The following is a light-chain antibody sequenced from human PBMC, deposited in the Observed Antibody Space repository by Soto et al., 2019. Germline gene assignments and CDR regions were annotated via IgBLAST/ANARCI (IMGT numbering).Light chain of an antibody. CDR1: SSNIGSNT. Sequence: LTQPPSASGTPGQRVTISCSGSSSNIGSNTVNWYQQLPGTAPKLLIYSNNQRPSGVPDRFSGSKSGTSASLAISGLQSEDEADYYCAAWDDSLNGRVFGGGTKVTVL. CDR2: SNN. J-gene: IGLJ2*01. V-gene: IGLV1-44*01. CDR3: AAWDDSLNGRV.